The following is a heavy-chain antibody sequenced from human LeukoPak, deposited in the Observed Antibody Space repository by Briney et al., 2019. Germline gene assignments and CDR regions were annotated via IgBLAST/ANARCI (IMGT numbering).Heavy chain of an antibody. CDR1: GYTFTSYD. Sequence: ASVKVSCKASGYTFTSYDINWVRQATGQGLEWMGWMNPNSGNTGYAQKFQGRVTITRNTSISTAYMELSSLRSEDTAVYHCARGRVAILSGYSPFDYWGQGTLVTVSS. J-gene: IGHJ4*02. V-gene: IGHV1-8*03. CDR2: MNPNSGNT. CDR3: ARGRVAILSGYSPFDY. D-gene: IGHD3-9*01.